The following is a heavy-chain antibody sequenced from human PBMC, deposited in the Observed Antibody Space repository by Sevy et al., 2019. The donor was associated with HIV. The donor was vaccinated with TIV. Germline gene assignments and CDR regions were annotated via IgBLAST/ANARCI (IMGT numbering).Heavy chain of an antibody. CDR2: IYTSGST. CDR3: AREYEAHCTNGVCAKYYFDY. D-gene: IGHD2-8*01. Sequence: SETLSLTCTVSGGSISSYYWSWIRQPAGKGLEWIGRIYTSGSTNYNPSPKSRVTMSVDTSKNQFSLKLSSVTAADTAVYYCAREYEAHCTNGVCAKYYFDYWGQGTLVTVSS. CDR1: GGSISSYY. V-gene: IGHV4-4*07. J-gene: IGHJ4*02.